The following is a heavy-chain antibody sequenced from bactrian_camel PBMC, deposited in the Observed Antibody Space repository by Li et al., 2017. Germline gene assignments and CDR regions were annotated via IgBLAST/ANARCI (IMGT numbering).Heavy chain of an antibody. D-gene: IGHD1*01. V-gene: IGHV3S57*01. CDR3: AARPTNTRDCVAGGRTEFGY. Sequence: HVQLVESGGGSVQAGGSLTLSCVASGGTYNTHRPYCMAWFRLEPGKEREGVAALSFRGRAWIADSVKGRFAVSKDNSKNTLYLQMNDLQPEDTAMYFCAARPTNTRDCVAGGRTEFGYWGQGTQVTVS. J-gene: IGHJ6*01. CDR1: GGTYNTHRPYC. CDR2: LSFRGRA.